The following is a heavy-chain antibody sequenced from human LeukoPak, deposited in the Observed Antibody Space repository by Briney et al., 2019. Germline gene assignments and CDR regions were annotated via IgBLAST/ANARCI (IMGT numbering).Heavy chain of an antibody. CDR2: IYYSGST. V-gene: IGHV4-59*05. D-gene: IGHD2-2*01. Sequence: SETLSLTCTVSGGSISSYYWSWIRQPPGKGLEWIGSIYYSGSTYYNPSLKSRVTISVDTSKNQFSLKLSSVTAADTAVYYCARRYCSSTSCYEFDYWGQGTLVTVSS. CDR1: GGSISSYY. J-gene: IGHJ4*02. CDR3: ARRYCSSTSCYEFDY.